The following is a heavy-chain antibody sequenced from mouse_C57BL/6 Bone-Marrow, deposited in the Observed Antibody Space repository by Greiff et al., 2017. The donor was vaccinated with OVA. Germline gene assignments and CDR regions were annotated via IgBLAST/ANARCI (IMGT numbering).Heavy chain of an antibody. CDR3: ARGGGYDGAWFAY. CDR2: IYPSDSEP. J-gene: IGHJ3*01. Sequence: QVQLQQSGAELVRPGSSVKLSCKASGYTFTSYWMDWVKQRPGQGLEWIGNIYPSDSEPHYNQKFKDKATLTVDKSSSTAYMQLSSLTSEDSAVYYGARGGGYDGAWFAYWGQGTLVTVSA. V-gene: IGHV1-61*01. D-gene: IGHD2-2*01. CDR1: GYTFTSYW.